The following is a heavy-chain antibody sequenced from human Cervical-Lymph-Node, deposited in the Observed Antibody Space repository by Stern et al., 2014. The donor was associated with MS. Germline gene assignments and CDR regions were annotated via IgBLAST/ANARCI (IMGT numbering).Heavy chain of an antibody. CDR2: INAGNGHT. Sequence: QVQLVQSGAEVKKPGASVKVSCKASGYTFTSYAMHWVRQAPGQRLEWMGWINAGNGHTKYSQKFQGRVTITRDTSASTAYMELSSLRSEDTAVYYCATYPKQWELPNFQHWGQGTLVTVSS. CDR1: GYTFTSYA. J-gene: IGHJ1*01. CDR3: ATYPKQWELPNFQH. V-gene: IGHV1-3*01. D-gene: IGHD1-26*01.